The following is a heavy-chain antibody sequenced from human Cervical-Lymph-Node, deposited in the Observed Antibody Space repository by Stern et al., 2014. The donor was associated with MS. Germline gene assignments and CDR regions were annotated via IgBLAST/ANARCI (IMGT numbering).Heavy chain of an antibody. CDR2: VYYSGIT. V-gene: IGHV4-39*02. J-gene: IGHJ2*01. CDR1: GGSITNRDY. D-gene: IGHD4-11*01. Sequence: QVQLQESGPGLVKPSETLSLTCTVSGGSITNRDYWGWIRQSPGKGLERIGSVYYSGITYYRPSLKSRATIFIDTSMNHFFLRLTSVTATDTAVYFCARGVTAVTNYVPNWCFDLWGRGTLVTVSS. CDR3: ARGVTAVTNYVPNWCFDL.